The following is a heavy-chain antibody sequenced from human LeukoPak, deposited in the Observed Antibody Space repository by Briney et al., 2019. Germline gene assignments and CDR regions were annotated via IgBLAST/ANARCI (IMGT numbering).Heavy chain of an antibody. V-gene: IGHV3-23*01. CDR3: ARGPTNGQAFDY. CDR1: GSTFTNSA. Sequence: PGGSLRLSCAASGSTFTNSAMSWVRQAPGKGLEWVSGISGSGGSTYYADSVKGRFTISRDNSKNTLYLQMNSLRAEDTAVYYCARGPTNGQAFDYWGQGTLVSVSS. D-gene: IGHD2-8*01. CDR2: ISGSGGST. J-gene: IGHJ4*02.